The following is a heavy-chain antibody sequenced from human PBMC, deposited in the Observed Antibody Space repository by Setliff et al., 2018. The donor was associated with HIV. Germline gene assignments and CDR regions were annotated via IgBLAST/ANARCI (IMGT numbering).Heavy chain of an antibody. Sequence: GASVKVSCKTSGYTFTSYHLHWLRQAPGQGLEWMGWINPNSGGTNYAQKFQGRVTMTRDTSISTAYMELSRLRSDDTAVYYCARSVPDSAYRPTDYWGQGTQVTVSS. V-gene: IGHV1-2*02. CDR1: GYTFTSYH. D-gene: IGHD3-22*01. CDR2: INPNSGGT. J-gene: IGHJ4*02. CDR3: ARSVPDSAYRPTDY.